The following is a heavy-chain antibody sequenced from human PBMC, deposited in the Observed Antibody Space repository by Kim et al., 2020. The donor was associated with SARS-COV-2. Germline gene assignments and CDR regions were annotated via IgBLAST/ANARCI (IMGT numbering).Heavy chain of an antibody. V-gene: IGHV1-46*01. D-gene: IGHD1-1*01. J-gene: IGHJ4*02. CDR3: ARGNWRAGDY. Sequence: STSYAKKFQGIVTRTRDTSTSTVYMELSSLRSEDTAVYYCARGNWRAGDYWGQGTLVTVSS. CDR2: ST.